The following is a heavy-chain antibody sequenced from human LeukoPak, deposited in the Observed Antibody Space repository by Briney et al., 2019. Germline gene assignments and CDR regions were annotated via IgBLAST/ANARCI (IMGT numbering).Heavy chain of an antibody. CDR3: ARAVLEYSSSRYYYYYMDV. J-gene: IGHJ6*03. CDR2: INPNSGGT. D-gene: IGHD6-6*01. V-gene: IGHV1-2*02. Sequence: ASVKVSCKASGYTFTGYYMHWVRQAPGQGLEWMGWINPNSGGTNYAQKFQGRVTITRNTSISTAYMELSSLRSEDTAVYYCARAVLEYSSSRYYYYYMDVWGKGTTVTVSS. CDR1: GYTFTGYY.